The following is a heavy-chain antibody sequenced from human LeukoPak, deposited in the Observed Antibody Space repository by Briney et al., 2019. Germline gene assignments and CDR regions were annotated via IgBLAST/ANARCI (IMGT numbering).Heavy chain of an antibody. CDR3: ARAYYDSSGYYPAGFDY. Sequence: GGSLRLSCAASGFTFSDYYMSWIRQAPGKGLEWVSYISSSGSTIYYADSVKGRFTISRDNAKNSLYLQMNSLRAEDTAVYYCARAYYDSSGYYPAGFDYWGQGTLVTVSS. V-gene: IGHV3-11*01. CDR1: GFTFSDYY. D-gene: IGHD3-22*01. J-gene: IGHJ4*02. CDR2: ISSSGSTI.